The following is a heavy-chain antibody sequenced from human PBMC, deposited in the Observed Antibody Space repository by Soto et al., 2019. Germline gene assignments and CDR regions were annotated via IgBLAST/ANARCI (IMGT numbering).Heavy chain of an antibody. CDR3: AKEWVYDSSGWSFDY. D-gene: IGHD3-22*01. Sequence: QVQLVESGGGVVQPGRSLRLSCAASGFTFSTAGMHWVRQAPGNGLEWVAVITDDGSKKYYADLVKGRFTISRDYSKNTLYLQMNSLRAEDTAVYYCAKEWVYDSSGWSFDYWGQGTLVTVSS. J-gene: IGHJ4*02. V-gene: IGHV3-30*18. CDR1: GFTFSTAG. CDR2: ITDDGSKK.